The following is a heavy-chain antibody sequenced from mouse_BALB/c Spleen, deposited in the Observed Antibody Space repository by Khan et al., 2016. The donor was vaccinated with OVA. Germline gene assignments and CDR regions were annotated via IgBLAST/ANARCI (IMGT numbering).Heavy chain of an antibody. D-gene: IGHD2-10*01. J-gene: IGHJ4*01. CDR3: ARAYYGNYREAMDY. CDR1: GFSLTGYG. V-gene: IGHV2-6-7*01. CDR2: IWGDGST. Sequence: VQLKESGPGLVAPSQSLSITCTVSGFSLTGYGVNWVRQPPGKGLEWLGMIWGDGSTDYNSALKSRLNLSKDNSKSQVFLKMNSLQTDDTARYYCARAYYGNYREAMDYWGHGTSGTVSS.